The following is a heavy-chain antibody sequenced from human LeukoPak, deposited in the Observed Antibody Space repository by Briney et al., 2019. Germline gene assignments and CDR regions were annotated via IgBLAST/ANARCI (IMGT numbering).Heavy chain of an antibody. V-gene: IGHV1-24*01. D-gene: IGHD6-19*01. Sequence: ASVKVSCKVSGYTLTELSMHWVRQAPGKGLEWMGGFDPEDGETIYAQEFQGRVTMTEDTSIDTSYMELSSLRSEDTAVYYCATEQPSSGWCWFDPWGQGTLVTVSS. CDR2: FDPEDGET. CDR1: GYTLTELS. CDR3: ATEQPSSGWCWFDP. J-gene: IGHJ5*02.